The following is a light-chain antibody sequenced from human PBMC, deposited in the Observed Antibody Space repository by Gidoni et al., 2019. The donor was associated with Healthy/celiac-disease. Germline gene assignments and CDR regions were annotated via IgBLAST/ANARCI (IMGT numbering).Light chain of an antibody. J-gene: IGLJ3*02. CDR3: NSRDSSGNRL. Sequence: SSELTQDPAVSVALGQTVRITCQGDSLRSYYASWYQQKPGQAPVLVIYGKNNRPSGIPDRFSGSSSGNTASLTITGDQAEDEADYYCNSRDSSGNRLFGGGTKLTVL. CDR1: SLRSYY. CDR2: GKN. V-gene: IGLV3-19*01.